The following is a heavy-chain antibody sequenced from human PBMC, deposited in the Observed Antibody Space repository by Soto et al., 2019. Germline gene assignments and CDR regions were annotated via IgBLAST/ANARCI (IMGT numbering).Heavy chain of an antibody. CDR3: ASSPPPTVTMYSRYFEL. J-gene: IGHJ2*01. Sequence: QVQLVQSGAEVKKPGSSVKVSCKASGCTFSSYAINWVRQSPGQGLECMGGILPIFGTANYAQKFQGRVTITADKSTNTAYMELRSLRSEDTAVYYCASSPPPTVTMYSRYFELWGRGTLVTVSS. CDR2: ILPIFGTA. D-gene: IGHD4-17*01. V-gene: IGHV1-69*14. CDR1: GCTFSSYA.